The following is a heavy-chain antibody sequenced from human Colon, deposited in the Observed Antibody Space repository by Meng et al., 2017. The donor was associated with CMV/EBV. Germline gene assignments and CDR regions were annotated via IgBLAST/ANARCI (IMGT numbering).Heavy chain of an antibody. J-gene: IGHJ6*02. V-gene: IGHV3-73*01. CDR1: GFTFDDYG. CDR3: TRNGGGPPSYYYGMDV. D-gene: IGHD2-15*01. CDR2: IRSKANSYAT. Sequence: GESLKISCVASGFTFDDYGMSWVRQSPGKGLQWVGRIRSKANSYATAYAASVKGRFTISRDDSKNTAYLQMNSLKTEDTAVYYCTRNGGGPPSYYYGMDVWGQGTTVTVSS.